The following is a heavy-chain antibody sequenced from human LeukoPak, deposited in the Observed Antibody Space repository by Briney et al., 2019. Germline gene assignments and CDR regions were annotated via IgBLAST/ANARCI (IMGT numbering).Heavy chain of an antibody. Sequence: GSLRLSCAASGFNISDLWMTWVRQAPGKGLEWVAVISYDGSNKYYADSVKGRFTISRDNSKNTLYLQMNSLRAEDTAVYYCAKDLGLYYDSSGYYGPFDYWGQGTLVTVSS. CDR2: ISYDGSNK. J-gene: IGHJ4*02. CDR1: GFNISDLW. CDR3: AKDLGLYYDSSGYYGPFDY. D-gene: IGHD3-22*01. V-gene: IGHV3-30*18.